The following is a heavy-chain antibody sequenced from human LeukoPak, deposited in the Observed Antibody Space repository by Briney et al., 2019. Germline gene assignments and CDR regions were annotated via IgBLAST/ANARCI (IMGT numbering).Heavy chain of an antibody. CDR3: ASLKLGIASDS. J-gene: IGHJ4*02. Sequence: GGSLRLSCAASGFTLSNYSMNWVRQAPGKGLEWVSSISSSGGYIYYADSMKGRFTISRDNAKNSLYLQMSSLTAEDTAVYYCASLKLGIASDSWGQGTLVTVSS. D-gene: IGHD7-27*01. CDR2: ISSSGGYI. CDR1: GFTLSNYS. V-gene: IGHV3-21*01.